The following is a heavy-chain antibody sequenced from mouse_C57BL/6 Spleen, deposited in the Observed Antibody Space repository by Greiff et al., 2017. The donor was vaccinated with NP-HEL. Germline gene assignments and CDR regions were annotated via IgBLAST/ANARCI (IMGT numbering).Heavy chain of an antibody. Sequence: QVQLQQPGAELVRPGSSVKLSCKASGYTFTSYWMDWVKQRPGQGLEWIGNIYPSDSETHYNQKFKDKATLTVDKSSSTAYMQLSSLTSEDSAVYYCARKDDPHAMDYWGQGTSVTVSS. CDR1: GYTFTSYW. V-gene: IGHV1-61*01. CDR3: ARKDDPHAMDY. CDR2: IYPSDSET. J-gene: IGHJ4*01.